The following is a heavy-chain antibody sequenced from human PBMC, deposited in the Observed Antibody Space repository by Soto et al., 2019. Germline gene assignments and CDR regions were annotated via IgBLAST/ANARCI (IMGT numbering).Heavy chain of an antibody. J-gene: IGHJ4*02. D-gene: IGHD6-19*01. Sequence: QVQLQESGPGLVKPSETLSLTCTVSGGSISGYYWSWIRQPAGKRLEWIGRIYSSGSTNYNPSLKSRVTMSVDTSKNQFSLKLSSVTAADTAVYYCARGSELGSSGWSGREYYFDYWGQGTLVTVSS. V-gene: IGHV4-4*07. CDR3: ARGSELGSSGWSGREYYFDY. CDR1: GGSISGYY. CDR2: IYSSGST.